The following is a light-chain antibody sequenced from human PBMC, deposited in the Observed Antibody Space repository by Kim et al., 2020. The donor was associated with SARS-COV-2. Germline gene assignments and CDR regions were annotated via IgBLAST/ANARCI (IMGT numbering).Light chain of an antibody. V-gene: IGLV2-14*03. J-gene: IGLJ3*02. Sequence: QSALTQPASVSGFPEESITISCTGTRSDVGGYNYVSWYQQHPGKAPKLMIFGVSERPSGVSNRFSGSKSGNTASLTISRLQADDEADYYCTSYTSSSTLGFGGGTKVTVL. CDR3: TSYTSSSTLG. CDR1: RSDVGGYNY. CDR2: GVS.